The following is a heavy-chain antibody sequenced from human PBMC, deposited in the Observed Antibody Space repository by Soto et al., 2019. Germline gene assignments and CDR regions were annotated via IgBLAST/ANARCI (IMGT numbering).Heavy chain of an antibody. CDR2: IKQDGNEK. J-gene: IGHJ4*02. D-gene: IGHD3-22*01. CDR1: GFSISSYW. V-gene: IGHV3-7*05. CDR3: ARGPLPTSNYDISVFSLFAS. Sequence: GGSLRLSCAASGFSISSYWMSWVRQAPGKGLEWVANIKQDGNEKYYVDSVKGRFTISRDNTKNSLYLQMNSLRAEDTAVYYYARGPLPTSNYDISVFSLFASGGQEPLSTVS.